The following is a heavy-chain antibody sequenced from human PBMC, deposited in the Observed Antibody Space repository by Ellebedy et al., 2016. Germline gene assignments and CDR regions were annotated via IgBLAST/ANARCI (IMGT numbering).Heavy chain of an antibody. D-gene: IGHD4-23*01. V-gene: IGHV3-7*03. CDR2: IKEDGSEK. Sequence: GGSLRLSCAASGFTFGTFWMSWVRQAPGKGLEWVANIKEDGSEKHYVDSVEGRFTISRDNAKNSLYLQMNSLGVEDTAVYYCARGGNHFFGHWGQGNLVTVSS. J-gene: IGHJ4*02. CDR1: GFTFGTFW. CDR3: ARGGNHFFGH.